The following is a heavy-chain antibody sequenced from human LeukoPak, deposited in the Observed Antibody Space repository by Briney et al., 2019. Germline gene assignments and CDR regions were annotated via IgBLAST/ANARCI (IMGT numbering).Heavy chain of an antibody. J-gene: IGHJ5*02. Sequence: ASVKVSCKASGYTFTSYTMHWVRQAPGQRLEWMGWINAGNGNTKSSQKFQGRVTITRDTSATTAYMELSSLRSDDTAVYYCARAVIKGNWFDPWGQGTLVTVSS. V-gene: IGHV1-3*01. CDR1: GYTFTSYT. CDR3: ARAVIKGNWFDP. CDR2: INAGNGNT.